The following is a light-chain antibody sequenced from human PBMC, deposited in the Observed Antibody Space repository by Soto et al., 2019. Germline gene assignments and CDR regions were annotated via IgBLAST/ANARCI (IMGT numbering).Light chain of an antibody. CDR1: SSDVGAYNY. Sequence: HSALTQPPSASGSPGQSVTISCTGTSSDVGAYNYVSWYQQHPGKAPRLMIYEVTKRPSGVPDRFSASKSGNTASLTVSGLQAEDEADYYCSSHGGSNNFYVFGTGTKLTVL. CDR2: EVT. CDR3: SSHGGSNNFYV. V-gene: IGLV2-8*01. J-gene: IGLJ1*01.